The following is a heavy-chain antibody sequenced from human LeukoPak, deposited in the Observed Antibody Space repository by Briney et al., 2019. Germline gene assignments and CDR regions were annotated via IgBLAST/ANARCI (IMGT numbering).Heavy chain of an antibody. J-gene: IGHJ4*02. CDR3: AKDQSSPGYYDFWSGYYTGSWSSFDY. CDR2: KWFDGSNE. Sequence: LTGGSLRLSCVASGFNFGGYGMHWVRQAPGKGLEWVAEKWFDGSNEFYADSVKGRFTISRDNSRNKLYLQMNSLRAEDTAVYYCAKDQSSPGYYDFWSGYYTGSWSSFDYWGQGTLVTVSS. CDR1: GFNFGGYG. D-gene: IGHD3-3*01. V-gene: IGHV3-33*06.